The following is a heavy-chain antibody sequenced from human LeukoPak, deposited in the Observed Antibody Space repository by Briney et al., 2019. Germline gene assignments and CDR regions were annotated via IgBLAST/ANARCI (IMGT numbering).Heavy chain of an antibody. CDR2: VYNSGNT. V-gene: IGHV4-61*01. Sequence: PSETLSLTCAVSGGSISSSYYWSWIRQPPGKGLEWIGYVYNSGNTNYNPSLKSRVSMSVDTSKNQFSLKLSSVTAADTAVYYCARDRWLDFWGQGTLVTVSS. D-gene: IGHD4-23*01. J-gene: IGHJ4*02. CDR1: GGSISSSYY. CDR3: ARDRWLDF.